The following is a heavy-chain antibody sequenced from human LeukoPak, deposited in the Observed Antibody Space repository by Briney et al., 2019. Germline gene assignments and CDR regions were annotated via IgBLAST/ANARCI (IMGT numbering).Heavy chain of an antibody. J-gene: IGHJ5*02. CDR3: AKDGGDIVVVVAADGISWFDP. D-gene: IGHD2-15*01. Sequence: GGSLRLSCAASGFTFSSYAMSWVRQAPGKGLEWVSAISGSGGSTYYADSVKGRFTISRDNSKNTLYLQMNSLRAEDTAVYYCAKDGGDIVVVVAADGISWFDPWGQGTLVTVSS. CDR2: ISGSGGST. CDR1: GFTFSSYA. V-gene: IGHV3-23*01.